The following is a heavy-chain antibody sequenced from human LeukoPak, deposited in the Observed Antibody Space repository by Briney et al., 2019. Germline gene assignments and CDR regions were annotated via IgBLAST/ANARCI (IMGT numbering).Heavy chain of an antibody. CDR1: GGSLSSYY. Sequence: SETLSLTCTVSGGSLSSYYWSWIRQPPGKGLEWIGYIYYSGSTNYNPSLKSRVTISVDTSKNQFSLKLSSVTAADTAVYYCARRSYPEDAFDIWGQGTMVTVSS. J-gene: IGHJ3*02. V-gene: IGHV4-59*08. CDR2: IYYSGST. CDR3: ARRSYPEDAFDI.